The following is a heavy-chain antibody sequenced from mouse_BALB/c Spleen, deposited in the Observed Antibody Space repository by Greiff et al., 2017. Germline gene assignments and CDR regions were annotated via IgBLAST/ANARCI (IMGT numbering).Heavy chain of an antibody. CDR1: GYTFTSYW. CDR3: AREADGAWFAY. Sequence: VKLMESGAELVRPGVSVKISCKASGYTFTSYWMHWVKQRPGQGLEWIGEINPSNGRTNYNEKFKSKATLTVDKSSSTAYMQLSSLTSEDSAVYYCAREADGAWFAYWGQGTLVTVSA. V-gene: IGHV1S81*02. J-gene: IGHJ3*01. CDR2: INPSNGRT.